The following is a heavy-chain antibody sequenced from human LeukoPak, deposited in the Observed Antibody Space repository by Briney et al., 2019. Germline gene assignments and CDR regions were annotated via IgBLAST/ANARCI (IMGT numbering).Heavy chain of an antibody. D-gene: IGHD3-10*01. CDR2: ISTGGGIT. Sequence: GGSLRLSCAASGFTFSTYAMSWVRQAPGKGLKWVSGISTGGGITYYTDSVKGRFTISRDNSKSTLFLQMNSLRAEDTAIYYCAKSDRSANYYNGLDSWGQGTLVTVSS. CDR3: AKSDRSANYYNGLDS. CDR1: GFTFSTYA. J-gene: IGHJ4*02. V-gene: IGHV3-23*01.